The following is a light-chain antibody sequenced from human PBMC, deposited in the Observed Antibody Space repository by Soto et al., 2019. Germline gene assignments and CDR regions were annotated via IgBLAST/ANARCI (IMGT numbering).Light chain of an antibody. Sequence: DIQMTQSPSTLSAPLGDRVTITCRASQSISTWLAWYQQKPGRAPKLQIYKASSLQSDVPSGFSGSGSGTEFTLTISSLQPDDYATYYCQQYNAYPWTFGQGTKVDIK. CDR3: QQYNAYPWT. CDR2: KAS. V-gene: IGKV1-5*03. CDR1: QSISTW. J-gene: IGKJ1*01.